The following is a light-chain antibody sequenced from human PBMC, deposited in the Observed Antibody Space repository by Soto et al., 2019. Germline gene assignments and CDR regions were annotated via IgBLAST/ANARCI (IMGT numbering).Light chain of an antibody. CDR2: DVT. CDR3: SSYAGSTTFYV. Sequence: QSARTQPASVSGSPGQSITISCTGTSSDIGKYNLVSWYQHHPGKAPTLIISDVTQWPSGASNRFSGSKSGNTASLTIFGLQPADEADYYCSSYAGSTTFYVFGTGTKGTVL. J-gene: IGLJ1*01. V-gene: IGLV2-23*02. CDR1: SSDIGKYNL.